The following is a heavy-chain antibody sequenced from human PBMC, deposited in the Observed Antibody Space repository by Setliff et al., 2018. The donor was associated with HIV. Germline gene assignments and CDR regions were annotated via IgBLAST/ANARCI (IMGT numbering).Heavy chain of an antibody. CDR1: GFIFSDHH. CDR3: GRHVDGYCSATSCFVMSWH. Sequence: HPGGSLRLSCVVSGFIFSDHHMDWVRQAPGKGLEWVGRSRNKATNYTTTYGASVRGRFTTSRDDSKNSLSLHMNNLKTEDTAVYYCGRHVDGYCSATSCFVMSWHWGQGTLVTVSS. CDR2: SRNKATNYTT. D-gene: IGHD2-2*01. J-gene: IGHJ4*02. V-gene: IGHV3-72*01.